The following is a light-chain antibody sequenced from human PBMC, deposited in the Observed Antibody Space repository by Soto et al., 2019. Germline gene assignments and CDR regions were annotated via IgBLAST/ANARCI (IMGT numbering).Light chain of an antibody. J-gene: IGKJ4*01. V-gene: IGKV1-8*01. Sequence: IRMTQSPSSLSASTGDRVTITCRASQGISSYLAWYQQKPGKAPKLLIYAASTLQSGVPSRFSGSGSGTDFTLTISCLQSEDFATYYCQQYYSYLLTFGGGTKVEIK. CDR3: QQYYSYLLT. CDR2: AAS. CDR1: QGISSY.